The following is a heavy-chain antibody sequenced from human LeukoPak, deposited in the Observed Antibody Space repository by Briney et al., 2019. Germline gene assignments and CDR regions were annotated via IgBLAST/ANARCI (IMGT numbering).Heavy chain of an antibody. V-gene: IGHV4-59*01. CDR2: IHYSGNT. D-gene: IGHD5-12*01. CDR3: ASVGSGYDYGVDY. Sequence: PSETLSLTCTVSGGSIRTYYWSWIRQPPGKGLEWIGHIHYSGNTNYNPSLKSRVTISIDTSKNQFSLKLSSVTAADTAVYYCASVGSGYDYGVDYWGQGTLVTVSS. J-gene: IGHJ4*02. CDR1: GGSIRTYY.